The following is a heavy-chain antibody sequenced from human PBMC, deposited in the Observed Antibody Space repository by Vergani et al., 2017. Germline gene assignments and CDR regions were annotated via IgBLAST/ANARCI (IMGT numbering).Heavy chain of an antibody. CDR2: IYSGDSDT. CDR1: GYSFTSYW. Sequence: EVQLVQSGAEVKKPGESLKISCKGSGYSFTSYWIGWVRQMPGKGLEWMGIIYSGDSDTRYSPSFQGQVTISADKSISTAYLQWSSLKASDTAMYYCARSSLLWFGDDGMDVWGQGTTVTVSS. D-gene: IGHD3-10*01. J-gene: IGHJ6*02. V-gene: IGHV5-51*01. CDR3: ARSSLLWFGDDGMDV.